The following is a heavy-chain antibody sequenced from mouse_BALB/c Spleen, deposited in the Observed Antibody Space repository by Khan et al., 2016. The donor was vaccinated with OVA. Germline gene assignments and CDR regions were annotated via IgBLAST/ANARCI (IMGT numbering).Heavy chain of an antibody. V-gene: IGHV9-3*02. D-gene: IGHD2-14*01. CDR3: AREGTYYSYDGVAD. CDR1: GYTFTNFG. CDR2: INTNTAES. J-gene: IGHJ3*01. Sequence: QIQLVQAGPELKKPGETVKISCKASGYTFTNFGMNWVKQAPGKGLKWMGWINTNTAESTCAEEFKGRFAFSLGTSASTAYLQINNLKNDYTSTYICAREGTYYSYDGVADWGQGTLVTVSA.